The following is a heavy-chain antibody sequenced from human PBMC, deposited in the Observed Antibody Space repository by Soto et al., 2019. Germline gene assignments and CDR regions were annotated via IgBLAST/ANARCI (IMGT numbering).Heavy chain of an antibody. CDR1: VFSLRNTRMG. CDR2: IFSNDAK. CDR3: ARSLYVDYVHWYFDL. J-gene: IGHJ2*01. V-gene: IGHV2-26*01. Sequence: QVTLKESGPVLVKPTETLTLTCTVSVFSLRNTRMGVSWIRQSPGKALEWLAHIFSNDAKSYSPSLKSRLAISRDTSKSQVVLTMTNVAPVDTATYYCARSLYVDYVHWYFDLWGRGTLVTVSS. D-gene: IGHD4-17*01.